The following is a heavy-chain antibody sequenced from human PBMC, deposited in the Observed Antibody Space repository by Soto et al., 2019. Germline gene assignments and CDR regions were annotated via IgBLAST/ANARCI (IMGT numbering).Heavy chain of an antibody. CDR2: VSRAGTYT. J-gene: IGHJ5*02. V-gene: IGHV3-23*01. CDR3: VKYTVTEDLGES. CDR1: GFTFSSYA. D-gene: IGHD3-16*01. Sequence: EVQLLESGGYVVRPGGSLRLSCAASGFTFSSYAMGWVLQAPGKGLEWVAGVSRAGTYTFYADAVRGRFSISRDNSRDTVYLYMNAMRGDDTAVYFCVKYTVTEDLGESWGQGPLVSVSS.